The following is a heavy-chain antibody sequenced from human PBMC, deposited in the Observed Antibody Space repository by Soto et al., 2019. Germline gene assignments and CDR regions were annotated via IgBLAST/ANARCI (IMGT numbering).Heavy chain of an antibody. D-gene: IGHD3-9*01. Sequence: QVQLQESGPGLVKPSQTLSLTCTLSGGSISSEVYYWTWIRQHPGKGLEWIGDFYYSGTTSYNPSLKRRLPISVDTSNNQFSRRLSSVTAAYTAMYYCARRHDILTGSDSFDVWGRGTMVTVSS. CDR2: FYYSGTT. J-gene: IGHJ3*01. V-gene: IGHV4-31*03. CDR3: ARRHDILTGSDSFDV. CDR1: GGSISSEVYY.